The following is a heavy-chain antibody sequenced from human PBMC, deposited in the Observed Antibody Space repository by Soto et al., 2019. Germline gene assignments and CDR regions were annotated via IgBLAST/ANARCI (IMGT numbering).Heavy chain of an antibody. Sequence: PSETLSLTCTVSGGSTSSYYWSWIRQPPGKGLEWIGYIYDSGSTNYNPSLKSRVTISVDTSKNQFSLKLTSVTAADTAVYYCAAPPRYRGQGTLVTVSS. CDR3: AAPPRY. CDR1: GGSTSSYY. D-gene: IGHD6-6*01. V-gene: IGHV4-59*01. J-gene: IGHJ4*02. CDR2: IYDSGST.